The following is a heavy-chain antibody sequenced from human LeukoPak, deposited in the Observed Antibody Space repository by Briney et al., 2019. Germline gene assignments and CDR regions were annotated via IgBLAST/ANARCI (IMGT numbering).Heavy chain of an antibody. D-gene: IGHD6-19*01. J-gene: IGHJ4*02. CDR2: INSDGSTT. CDR1: GFTFSSYW. Sequence: GGSPRLSCAASGFTFSSYWMHWVRQAPGKGLVWVSRINSDGSTTNYADSVKGRFTISRDNAKNTLYLQMNSLRADDTAVYYCARSRWLDAFDYWGQGTLVTVSS. CDR3: ARSRWLDAFDY. V-gene: IGHV3-74*01.